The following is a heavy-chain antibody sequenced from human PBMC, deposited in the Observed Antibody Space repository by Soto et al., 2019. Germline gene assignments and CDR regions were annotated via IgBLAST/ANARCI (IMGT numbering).Heavy chain of an antibody. CDR3: ARDIRNYYDSSGYSAFDY. D-gene: IGHD3-22*01. J-gene: IGHJ4*02. CDR2: IIPIFGTA. V-gene: IGHV1-69*13. Sequence: SVKVSCKASGGTFSSYAISWVRQAPGQGLEWMGGIIPIFGTANYAQKFRGRVTITADESTSTAYMELSSLRSEDTAVYYCARDIRNYYDSSGYSAFDYWGQGTLVTVSS. CDR1: GGTFSSYA.